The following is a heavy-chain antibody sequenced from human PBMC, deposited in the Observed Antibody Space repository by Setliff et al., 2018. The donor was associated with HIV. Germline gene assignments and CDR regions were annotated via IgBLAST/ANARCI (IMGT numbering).Heavy chain of an antibody. V-gene: IGHV3-21*01. CDR2: ISAGSTYI. Sequence: GGSLRLSCSASGFPFSHHAMNWVRQGPGKGLEWVSSISAGSTYIHYADTVKGRFTISRENPRNTVYLQMTGLRLDDTAVYYCARDSAAWVTELGILGYWGQGTLVTVSS. D-gene: IGHD3-3*01. CDR3: ARDSAAWVTELGILGY. CDR1: GFPFSHHA. J-gene: IGHJ4*02.